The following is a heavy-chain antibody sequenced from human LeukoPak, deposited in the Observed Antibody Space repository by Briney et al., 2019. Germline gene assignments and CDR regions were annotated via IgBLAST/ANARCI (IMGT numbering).Heavy chain of an antibody. CDR2: IYPGDSDT. CDR3: ARHRRNYYDSSGHLDY. J-gene: IGHJ4*02. V-gene: IGHV5-51*01. Sequence: GESLKISCKGSGYRFTSYWIGWVRQMPGKGLEWMGIIYPGDSDTRYSPSFQGQVTISADKSISTAYLQWSSLKASDTAMYYCARHRRNYYDSSGHLDYWGQGTLVTVSS. D-gene: IGHD3-22*01. CDR1: GYRFTSYW.